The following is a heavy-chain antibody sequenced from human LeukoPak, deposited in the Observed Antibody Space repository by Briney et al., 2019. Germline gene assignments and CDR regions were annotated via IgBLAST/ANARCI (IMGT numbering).Heavy chain of an antibody. J-gene: IGHJ5*02. D-gene: IGHD3-10*01. CDR1: GYTFTIYG. CDR3: ARRVMSSGRGAFNWFDP. Sequence: GASVTVSCKASGYTFTIYGISWVRRAPGQGLEWMGGIIPIFGTANYAQKFQGRVTITADESTSTAYMELSSLRSEDTAVYYCARRVMSSGRGAFNWFDPWGQGTLVTVSS. V-gene: IGHV1-69*13. CDR2: IIPIFGTA.